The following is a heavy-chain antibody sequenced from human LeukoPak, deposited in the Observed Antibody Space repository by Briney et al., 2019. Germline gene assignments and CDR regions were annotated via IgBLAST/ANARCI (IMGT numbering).Heavy chain of an antibody. Sequence: PGGSLRLPCAASGFTFSTYSMNWVRQAPGKGLEWVSYINSSSRTIFYADSVKGRFTISRDDAKNSLFLQMSSLRAEDTAVYYCARGVKVRGVNYYAMDVWGQGTTVTVSS. CDR2: INSSSRTI. V-gene: IGHV3-48*04. D-gene: IGHD3-10*01. CDR3: ARGVKVRGVNYYAMDV. J-gene: IGHJ6*02. CDR1: GFTFSTYS.